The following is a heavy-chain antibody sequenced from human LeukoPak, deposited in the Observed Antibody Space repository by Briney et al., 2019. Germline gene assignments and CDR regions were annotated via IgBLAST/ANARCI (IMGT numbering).Heavy chain of an antibody. CDR1: GGSFSGYY. D-gene: IGHD6-6*01. CDR3: ARGRRVAARPFDY. Sequence: PSETLSLTCAVYGGSFSGYYWSWIRQPPGKGLESIGEINHSGSTNYNPSLKSRVTISVDTSKNQFSLKLSSVTAADTAVYYCARGRRVAARPFDYWGQGTLVTVSS. CDR2: INHSGST. J-gene: IGHJ4*02. V-gene: IGHV4-34*01.